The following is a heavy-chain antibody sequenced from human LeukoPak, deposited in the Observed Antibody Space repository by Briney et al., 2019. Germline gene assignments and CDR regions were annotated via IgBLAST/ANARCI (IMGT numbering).Heavy chain of an antibody. Sequence: GSSEKLSCKASGDTFSSYAISGVRQAPGQGLEWMGGIIPIFGTTNYAQKLQGRVTITTDESTSTAYMELSSLRSEDTTVYYCARGPDGGSYYKVPSDYWGQGTLVTVSS. D-gene: IGHD1-26*01. CDR3: ARGPDGGSYYKVPSDY. CDR2: IIPIFGTT. J-gene: IGHJ4*02. CDR1: GDTFSSYA. V-gene: IGHV1-69*05.